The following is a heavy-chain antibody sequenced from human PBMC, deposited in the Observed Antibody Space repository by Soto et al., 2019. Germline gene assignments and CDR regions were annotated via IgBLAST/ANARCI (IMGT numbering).Heavy chain of an antibody. CDR3: AKAQEASGNVNSYFDT. D-gene: IGHD2-15*01. Sequence: GGSLRLSCAASGFTLSAYAMSWVRQAPGKGLEWVSVISGSGDATYYADPVRGRLTISRDNSMNTLYLDMYSLRAEDTAVYFCAKAQEASGNVNSYFDTWGQGTLVTVSS. CDR2: ISGSGDAT. V-gene: IGHV3-23*01. J-gene: IGHJ4*02. CDR1: GFTLSAYA.